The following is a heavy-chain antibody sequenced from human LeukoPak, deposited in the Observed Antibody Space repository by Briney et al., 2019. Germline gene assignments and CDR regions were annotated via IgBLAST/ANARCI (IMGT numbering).Heavy chain of an antibody. CDR2: ISGSGGST. J-gene: IGHJ4*02. D-gene: IGHD6-19*01. Sequence: PGGSLRLSCAASGFTFSSYAMSWVRQAPGKGLEWVSCISGSGGSTYYADSVKGRFTISGDNSKNTLYLQMNSLRAEDTAVYYCAKMPVSYSSGWTNFDYWGQGTLVTVSS. CDR3: AKMPVSYSSGWTNFDY. V-gene: IGHV3-23*01. CDR1: GFTFSSYA.